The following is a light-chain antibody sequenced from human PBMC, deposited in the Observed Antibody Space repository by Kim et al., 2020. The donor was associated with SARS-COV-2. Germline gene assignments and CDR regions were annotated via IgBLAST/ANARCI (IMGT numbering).Light chain of an antibody. CDR3: QQYGSSPAT. CDR1: QTVTSNY. Sequence: SPGERATLSCRARQTVTSNYLAWYQQKPGQAPRLLIYGASSRATGIPDRCSGSGSGTDFTLTISRLEPEDFAVYYCQQYGSSPATFGQGTKVDIK. V-gene: IGKV3-20*01. CDR2: GAS. J-gene: IGKJ1*01.